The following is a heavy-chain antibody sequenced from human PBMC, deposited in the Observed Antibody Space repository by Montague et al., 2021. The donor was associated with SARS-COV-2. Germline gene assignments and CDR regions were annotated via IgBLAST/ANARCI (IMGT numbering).Heavy chain of an antibody. CDR3: ARGPRITMIVVVITDIWFDR. CDR2: MNNSGST. D-gene: IGHD3-22*01. V-gene: IGHV4-34*01. CDR1: GASFSGYY. Sequence: SETLSLTCAVYGASFSGYYWNWICQPPGKGMGWMGVMNNSGSTNNNSSLKSRVTISVDTSKNQFSLKLSSVTAADTAVYYCARGPRITMIVVVITDIWFDRLGQGTLVTVSS. J-gene: IGHJ5*02.